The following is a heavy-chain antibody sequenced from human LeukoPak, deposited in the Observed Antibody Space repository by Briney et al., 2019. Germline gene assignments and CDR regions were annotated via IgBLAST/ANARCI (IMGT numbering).Heavy chain of an antibody. Sequence: PGGSLRLSCAASGFTFSSYAMTWVRQAPGKGLEWVANIKQDGNEKYYADSVKGRFTISRDNAKKSLYLQMNSLRVEDTAVYYCARDAEVGTLFGVLSRYIWFDPWGQGALVTVSS. D-gene: IGHD3-3*01. CDR3: ARDAEVGTLFGVLSRYIWFDP. V-gene: IGHV3-7*01. CDR2: IKQDGNEK. J-gene: IGHJ5*02. CDR1: GFTFSSYA.